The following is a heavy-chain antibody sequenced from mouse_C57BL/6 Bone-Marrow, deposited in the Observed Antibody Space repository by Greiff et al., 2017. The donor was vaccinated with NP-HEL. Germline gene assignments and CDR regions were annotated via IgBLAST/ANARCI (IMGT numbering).Heavy chain of an antibody. V-gene: IGHV8-8*01. Sequence: QVQLKVSGPGILQPGQSLSLSCSFSGFSLSTFGMGVGWLRQPSGKGLECLVHIWWDDDKYYNPALESRLIISKDTSKNQVFLKSANVDTADTATYYCARDVPEGFAYWGQGPRVTVSA. CDR2: IWWDDDK. CDR1: GFSLSTFGMG. J-gene: IGHJ3*01. CDR3: ARDVPEGFAY.